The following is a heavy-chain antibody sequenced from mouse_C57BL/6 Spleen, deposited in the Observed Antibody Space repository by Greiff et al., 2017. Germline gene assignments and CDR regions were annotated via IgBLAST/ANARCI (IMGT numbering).Heavy chain of an antibody. Sequence: QVQLKQPGAELVKPGASVKLSCKASGYTFTSYWMHWVKQRPGQGLEWIGMIHPNSGSTNYNEKFKSKATLTVEKSSISAYMQLSSLTSEDSAVYYCARSQAPYYVSSYVAMDYWGQGTSVTVSS. CDR1: GYTFTSYW. V-gene: IGHV1-64*01. CDR3: ARSQAPYYVSSYVAMDY. J-gene: IGHJ4*01. D-gene: IGHD1-1*01. CDR2: IHPNSGST.